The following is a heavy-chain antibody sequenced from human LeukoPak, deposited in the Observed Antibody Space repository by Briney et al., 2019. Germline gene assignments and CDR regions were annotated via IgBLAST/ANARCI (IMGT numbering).Heavy chain of an antibody. D-gene: IGHD3-9*01. Sequence: PGGSLRLSCAASGFAFNIFSMNWVRQAPGKGLEWISYMTSDTKTINYADSVQGRFTISRDNAANSLFLQMNSVRAEDTAIYYCARSRDWYADYWGQGTLVTVSS. CDR2: MTSDTKTI. V-gene: IGHV3-48*01. CDR3: ARSRDWYADY. CDR1: GFAFNIFS. J-gene: IGHJ4*02.